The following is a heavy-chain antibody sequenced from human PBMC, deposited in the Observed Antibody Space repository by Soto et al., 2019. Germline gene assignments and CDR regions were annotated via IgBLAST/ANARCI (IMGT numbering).Heavy chain of an antibody. CDR3: ARGVGSGSYYNQYNWFDP. Sequence: GASVKVSCKASGYRFTNYGISWVRQAPGQGLEWMGWINVYNGNTKYAQKVQGRVTMTTDTSTSTAYMELRSLRSDDTAVYYCARGVGSGSYYNQYNWFDPWGQGTLVTVSS. CDR2: INVYNGNT. J-gene: IGHJ5*02. V-gene: IGHV1-18*01. CDR1: GYRFTNYG. D-gene: IGHD3-10*01.